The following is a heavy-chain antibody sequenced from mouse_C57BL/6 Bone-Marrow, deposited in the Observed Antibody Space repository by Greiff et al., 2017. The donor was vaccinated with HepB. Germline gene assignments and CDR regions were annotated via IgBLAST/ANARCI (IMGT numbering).Heavy chain of an antibody. CDR1: GYTFTSYG. J-gene: IGHJ4*01. V-gene: IGHV1-81*01. CDR2: IYPRSGNT. CDR3: AREGPQEDAMDY. Sequence: VMLVESGAELARPGASVKLSCKASGYTFTSYGISWVKQRTGQGLEWIGEIYPRSGNTYYNEKFKGKATLTADKSSSTAYMELRSLTSEDSAVYFCAREGPQEDAMDYWGQGTSVTVSS.